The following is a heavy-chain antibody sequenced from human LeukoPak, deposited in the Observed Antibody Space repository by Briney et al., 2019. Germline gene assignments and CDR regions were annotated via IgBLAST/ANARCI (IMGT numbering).Heavy chain of an antibody. J-gene: IGHJ4*02. Sequence: SDTLSLTCTVSGGSMSGHFWSWFRRPPGKGLENIGYIHSSGSTSYNPSYKSRVTASLEMSKNQFSLSLSSVTAADTAVYYCARDPGDTDWYNFDFWGQGILVTVSS. D-gene: IGHD3-9*01. CDR2: IHSSGST. V-gene: IGHV4-59*11. CDR1: GGSMSGHF. CDR3: ARDPGDTDWYNFDF.